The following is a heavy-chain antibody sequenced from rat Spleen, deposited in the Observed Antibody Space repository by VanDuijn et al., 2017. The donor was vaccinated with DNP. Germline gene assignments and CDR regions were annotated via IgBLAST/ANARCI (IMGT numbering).Heavy chain of an antibody. V-gene: IGHV5-58*01. Sequence: EVQLVETGGGLVQPGRSLKLSCVASGFTFSSFWMFWIRQAPGKGLEWVASINADGGSTYYPDSVKGRFTLSRDNAKSSLYLQMDSLRSEDTATYYCARQGTTRVFFDYWGQGVMVSVSS. CDR1: GFTFSSFW. CDR2: INADGGST. CDR3: ARQGTTRVFFDY. J-gene: IGHJ2*01. D-gene: IGHD1-4*01.